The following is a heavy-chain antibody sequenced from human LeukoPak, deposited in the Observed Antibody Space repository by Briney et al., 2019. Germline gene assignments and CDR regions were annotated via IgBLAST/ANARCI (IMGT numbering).Heavy chain of an antibody. CDR2: ISGSGGST. CDR3: AKDKATVTTYGAFDI. V-gene: IGHV3-23*01. Sequence: GGSLRLSCAASGFTFSDYAMNWVRQAPGKGLGWVSTISGSGGSTYYADSVKGRFTISRDNSKNTLYLQMNSLRAEDTAVYYCAKDKATVTTYGAFDIWGQGTMVTVSS. J-gene: IGHJ3*02. CDR1: GFTFSDYA. D-gene: IGHD4-17*01.